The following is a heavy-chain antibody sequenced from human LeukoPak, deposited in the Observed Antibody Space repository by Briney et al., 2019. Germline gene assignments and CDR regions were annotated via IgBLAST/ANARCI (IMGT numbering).Heavy chain of an antibody. CDR3: ARDLSTVTTDYFDY. D-gene: IGHD4-17*01. Sequence: ASVKVSCKASGYTFTSYGISWVRQAPGQGIEWMGWISAYNGNTNYAQKLQGRVTMTTDTSTNTAYMELRSLRSDDTAVYYCARDLSTVTTDYFDYWGQGTLVTVSS. J-gene: IGHJ4*02. CDR2: ISAYNGNT. V-gene: IGHV1-18*01. CDR1: GYTFTSYG.